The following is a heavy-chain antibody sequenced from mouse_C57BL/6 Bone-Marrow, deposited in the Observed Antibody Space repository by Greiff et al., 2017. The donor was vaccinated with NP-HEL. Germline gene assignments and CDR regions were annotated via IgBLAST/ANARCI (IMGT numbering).Heavy chain of an antibody. D-gene: IGHD1-1*01. CDR2: ISSGGSYT. CDR3: ARVFITTVVGFDY. J-gene: IGHJ2*01. V-gene: IGHV5-6*01. Sequence: EVKLMESGGDLVKPGGSLKLSCAASGFTFSSYGMSWVRQTPDKRLEWVATISSGGSYTYYPASVQGRFTISRDNAKNTLYLQMSSLKSEDTAMYYCARVFITTVVGFDYWGQGTTLTVSS. CDR1: GFTFSSYG.